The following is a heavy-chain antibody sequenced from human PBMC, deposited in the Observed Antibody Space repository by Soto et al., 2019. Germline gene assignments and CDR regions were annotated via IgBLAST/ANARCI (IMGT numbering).Heavy chain of an antibody. J-gene: IGHJ6*02. CDR3: ARDLQYSRLFYGMDV. CDR2: IYYSGST. CDR1: GGSISSSSYY. Sequence: SETLSLTCTVSGGSISSSSYYWGWIRQPPGKGLEWIGSIYYSGSTYYNPSLKSRVTISVDTSKNQFSLKLGSVTAADTAVYYCARDLQYSRLFYGMDVWGQGTTVTVSS. D-gene: IGHD6-13*01. V-gene: IGHV4-39*07.